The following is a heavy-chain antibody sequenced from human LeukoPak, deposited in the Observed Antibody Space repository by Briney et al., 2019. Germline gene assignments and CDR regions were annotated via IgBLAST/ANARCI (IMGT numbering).Heavy chain of an antibody. CDR2: ISWDSAAI. CDR3: TKRARMGIAAAGDGFRI. J-gene: IGHJ3*02. D-gene: IGHD6-13*01. Sequence: PGGSLGLSCAASGFRFDDYAMHWVRQAPGKGLEWVSGISWDSAAIGYADSVRGRFTLSRDNAKNSLFLQMSSLRVEDTALYYCTKRARMGIAAAGDGFRIWGQGTMVTVSS. V-gene: IGHV3-9*01. CDR1: GFRFDDYA.